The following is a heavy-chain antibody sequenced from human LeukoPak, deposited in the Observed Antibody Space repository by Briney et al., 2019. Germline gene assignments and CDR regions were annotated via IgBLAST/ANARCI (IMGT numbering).Heavy chain of an antibody. CDR1: GFTFSRYE. CDR3: ARDDYDSSTPYFFDY. J-gene: IGHJ4*02. D-gene: IGHD3-22*01. V-gene: IGHV3-48*03. CDR2: ISSSGTTI. Sequence: GGSLRLSCAASGFTFSRYEMNWVRQAPGKGLEWVSYISSSGTTIYYADSVKGRFTISRDNAQNSLFLQMNSLRAEDTAVYYCARDDYDSSTPYFFDYWGQGTLVTVSS.